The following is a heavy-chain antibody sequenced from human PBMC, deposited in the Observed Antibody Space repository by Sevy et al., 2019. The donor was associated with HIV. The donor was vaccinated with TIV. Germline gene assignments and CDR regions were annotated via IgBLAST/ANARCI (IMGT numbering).Heavy chain of an antibody. Sequence: SGPTLVKPTQTLTLTCTFSGFSLTTSGMCVTWIRQPPGKALEWLARIDWDDDKYYSTSLKTRLTISKDTSKNQVVLKRTNMDPVDTATYYCARRGSSGWPADKYFASWGQGTLVTVSS. CDR3: ARRGSSGWPADKYFAS. CDR1: GFSLTTSGMC. D-gene: IGHD6-19*01. J-gene: IGHJ4*02. V-gene: IGHV2-70*11. CDR2: IDWDDDK.